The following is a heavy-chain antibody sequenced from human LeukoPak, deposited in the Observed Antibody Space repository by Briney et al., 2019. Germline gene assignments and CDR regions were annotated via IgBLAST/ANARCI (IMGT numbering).Heavy chain of an antibody. V-gene: IGHV3-23*01. J-gene: IGHJ4*02. CDR3: AKASSIQTFPFLYYFDY. CDR2: ISGSGGST. CDR1: GFTFSSYA. Sequence: GGSLRLSCAASGFTFSSYAMSWVRLAPGKGLEWVSAISGSGGSTYYADSVKGRFTISRDNSKNTLYLQMNSLRAEDTAVYYCAKASSIQTFPFLYYFDYWGQGTLVTVSS. D-gene: IGHD2-2*01.